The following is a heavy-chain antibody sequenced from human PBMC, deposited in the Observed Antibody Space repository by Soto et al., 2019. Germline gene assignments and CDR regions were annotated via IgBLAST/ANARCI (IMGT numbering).Heavy chain of an antibody. J-gene: IGHJ3*02. D-gene: IGHD6-19*01. CDR3: ARTIFGEGIAVPGNSFDI. V-gene: IGHV4-39*01. CDR2: IYYSGST. Sequence: SETLSLTCTVSGGSISSSSYYWGWIRQPPGKGLEWIGSIYYSGSTYYNPSLKSRVTISVDTSKNQFSLKLSSVTAADTAVYYCARTIFGEGIAVPGNSFDIWGQGTMVTVSS. CDR1: GGSISSSSYY.